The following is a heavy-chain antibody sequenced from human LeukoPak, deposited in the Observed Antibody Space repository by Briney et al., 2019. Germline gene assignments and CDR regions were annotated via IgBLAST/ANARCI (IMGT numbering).Heavy chain of an antibody. J-gene: IGHJ4*02. Sequence: GGSLRLSCAASGFTFSSYWMHWVRQAPGKGLLWVSRINSDGSGTSHADSVKGRFTISRDNAKNTLYLQMNSLRAEDTAVYYCARGDSSGWWNLDYWGQGTLVTVSS. CDR1: GFTFSSYW. D-gene: IGHD6-19*01. CDR3: ARGDSSGWWNLDY. CDR2: INSDGSGT. V-gene: IGHV3-74*01.